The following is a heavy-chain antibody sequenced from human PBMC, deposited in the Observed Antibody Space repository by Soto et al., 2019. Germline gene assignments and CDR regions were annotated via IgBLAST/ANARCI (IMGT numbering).Heavy chain of an antibody. CDR3: ARGAHTRYYYYGMDV. CDR1: GGSISSGGYY. Sequence: QVQLQESGPGLVKPSQTLSLTCTVSGGSISSGGYYWSWIRQHPGKGLEWIGYIYYSGSTYYNPSLKSRVTISVDTSKNQFSLKLGSGTAADTAVYYCARGAHTRYYYYGMDVWGQGTTVTVSS. V-gene: IGHV4-31*03. D-gene: IGHD2-15*01. J-gene: IGHJ6*02. CDR2: IYYSGST.